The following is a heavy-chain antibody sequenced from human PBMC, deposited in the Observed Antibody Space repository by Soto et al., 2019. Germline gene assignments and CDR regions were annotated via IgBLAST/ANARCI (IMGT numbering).Heavy chain of an antibody. D-gene: IGHD4-17*01. CDR2: IYYSGST. CDR3: ARVDDYGDYGLDY. Sequence: TSETLSLTCTVSGGSISSGDYYWSWIRQPPGKGLEWIGYIYYSGSTYYNPSLKSRVTISVDTSKNQFSLKLSSVTAADTAVYYCARVDDYGDYGLDYWGQGTLVTVSS. CDR1: GGSISSGDYY. V-gene: IGHV4-30-4*01. J-gene: IGHJ4*02.